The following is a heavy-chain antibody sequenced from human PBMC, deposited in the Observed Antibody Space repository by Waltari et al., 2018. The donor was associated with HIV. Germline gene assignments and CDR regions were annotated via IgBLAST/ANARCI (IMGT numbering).Heavy chain of an antibody. CDR3: ARGGFYGSGSKVN. D-gene: IGHD3-10*01. J-gene: IGHJ4*02. Sequence: EVQLVESGGGLVQPGGSLRLSCAASGFTFSSYWMSWVRQAPGKGLEGVANIKQDGSEKYYVDSGNGRFTISRDNAENSLYLQMNSLRAEDTAVYYCARGGFYGSGSKVNWGQGTLVTVSS. CDR2: IKQDGSEK. CDR1: GFTFSSYW. V-gene: IGHV3-7*04.